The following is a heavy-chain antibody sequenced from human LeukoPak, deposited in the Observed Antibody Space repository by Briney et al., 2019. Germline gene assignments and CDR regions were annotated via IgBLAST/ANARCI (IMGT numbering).Heavy chain of an antibody. Sequence: ASVKVSCKASGGTFSSYAISWARQAPGQGLEWMGGIIPIFGTANYAQKFQGRVTITADESTSTAYMELSSLRSEDTAVYYCARAYYYDSSGYYHPFDYWGQGTLVTVSS. J-gene: IGHJ4*02. CDR3: ARAYYYDSSGYYHPFDY. D-gene: IGHD3-22*01. CDR2: IIPIFGTA. V-gene: IGHV1-69*13. CDR1: GGTFSSYA.